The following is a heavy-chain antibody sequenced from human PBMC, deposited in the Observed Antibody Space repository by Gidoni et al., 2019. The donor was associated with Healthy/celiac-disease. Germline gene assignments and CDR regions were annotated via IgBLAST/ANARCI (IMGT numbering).Heavy chain of an antibody. CDR3: AKGDIVVVVAATFDY. V-gene: IGHV3-23*01. J-gene: IGHJ4*02. Sequence: EVKLLEAGGGLVKPGGSLRLPCSASGFTFSCYAMRWVRQGPGKGLEWVSSFIGSVGSTYYADSVKGRFTISRDNSKNTLYLQMNSLRAEDTAVYYCAKGDIVVVVAATFDYWGQGTLVTVSS. CDR1: GFTFSCYA. D-gene: IGHD2-15*01. CDR2: FIGSVGST.